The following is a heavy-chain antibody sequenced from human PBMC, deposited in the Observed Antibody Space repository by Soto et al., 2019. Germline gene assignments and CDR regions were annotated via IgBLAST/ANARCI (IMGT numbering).Heavy chain of an antibody. CDR1: GYTFTGYY. D-gene: IGHD2-15*01. CDR3: ARDYSTRYYYYGMDV. CDR2: INPNSGGT. Sequence: GASVKVSCKASGYTFTGYYMHWVRQAPGQGLEWMGWINPNSGGTNYAQKFQGWVTMTRDTSISTAYMGLSRLRSDDTAVYYCARDYSTRYYYYGMDVWGQGTTVTVSS. J-gene: IGHJ6*02. V-gene: IGHV1-2*04.